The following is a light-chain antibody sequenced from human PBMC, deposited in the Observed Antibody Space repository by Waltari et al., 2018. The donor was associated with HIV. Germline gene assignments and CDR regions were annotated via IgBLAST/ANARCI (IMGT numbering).Light chain of an antibody. V-gene: IGLV1-40*01. Sequence: QSVLTQPPSVSGAPGQTVTISCSGSSSNIGDADFDVHWYQQLPGTAPKLLSYGNRLRPSGVPDRVSGSKSGTSASLAITGLQPEDEADYYCQSFDYDSSLTVLFGGGTKLTVL. CDR1: SSNIGDADFD. CDR3: QSFDYDSSLTVL. CDR2: GNR. J-gene: IGLJ2*01.